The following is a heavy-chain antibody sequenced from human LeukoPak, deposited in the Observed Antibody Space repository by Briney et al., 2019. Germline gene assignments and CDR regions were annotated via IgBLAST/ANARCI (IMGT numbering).Heavy chain of an antibody. CDR1: GXSISSYY. CDR2: IYYSGST. D-gene: IGHD1-26*01. Sequence: SETLSLTCTVSGXSISSYYWSWIRQPPGKGLEWIGYIYYSGSTNYNPSLKSRVTISVDTSKNQFSLKLSSVTAADTAVYYCARDATGSYPYYYYGMDVWGQGTTVTVSS. J-gene: IGHJ6*02. V-gene: IGHV4-59*01. CDR3: ARDATGSYPYYYYGMDV.